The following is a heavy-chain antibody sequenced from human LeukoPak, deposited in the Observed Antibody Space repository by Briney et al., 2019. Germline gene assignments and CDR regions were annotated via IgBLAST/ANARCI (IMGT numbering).Heavy chain of an antibody. Sequence: GGSLRLSCAASGFTFSGSAMHWVRQASGKGLEWVGRIRSKANSYATAYAASVKGRFTIPRDDSKNTAYLQVNSLKTEDTAVYYCTSAGTTGGYWGQGTLVTVSS. CDR3: TSAGTTGGY. D-gene: IGHD1-1*01. V-gene: IGHV3-73*01. CDR1: GFTFSGSA. J-gene: IGHJ4*02. CDR2: IRSKANSYAT.